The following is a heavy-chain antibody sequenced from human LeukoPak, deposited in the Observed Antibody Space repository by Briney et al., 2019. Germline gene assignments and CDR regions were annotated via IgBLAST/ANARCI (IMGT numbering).Heavy chain of an antibody. CDR3: ARDQTAIAAAWYPYYYYGMDV. D-gene: IGHD6-13*01. J-gene: IGHJ6*02. Sequence: RASVKVSCKASGYTFTSYGISWVRHAPGQGLEWMGWIIAYNGNTNYAQKLQGRVTMTTDTSTSTAYMELRSLRSDDTAVYYCARDQTAIAAAWYPYYYYGMDVWGQGTTVTVSS. CDR1: GYTFTSYG. V-gene: IGHV1-18*01. CDR2: IIAYNGNT.